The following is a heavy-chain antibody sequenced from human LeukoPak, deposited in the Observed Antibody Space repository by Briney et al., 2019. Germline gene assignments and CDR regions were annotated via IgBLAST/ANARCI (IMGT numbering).Heavy chain of an antibody. V-gene: IGHV1-58*02. CDR3: AAAVGSAGIATY. Sequence: SVKVSCKASGFTFTSSAMQWVRQARGQRLEWIGWIVVGSGNTNYAQKFQERVTITRDMSTSTAYMELSSLRSEDTAVYYCAAAVGSAGIATYWGQGTLVTVSS. CDR1: GFTFTSSA. J-gene: IGHJ4*02. D-gene: IGHD6-13*01. CDR2: IVVGSGNT.